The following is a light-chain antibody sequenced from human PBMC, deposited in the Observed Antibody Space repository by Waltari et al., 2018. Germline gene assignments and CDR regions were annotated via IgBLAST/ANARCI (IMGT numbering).Light chain of an antibody. CDR2: DVS. CDR3: SSYTTSRVL. V-gene: IGLV2-14*03. CDR1: SSDIGGYNY. Sequence: QSALTQPASVSGSPGQSLTISCTGTSSDIGGYNYVSWYQQHTGKAPKVIIYDVSTRPAGVSNRFSGSKSANTASLTISGLQAEDEADYYCSSYTTSRVLFGGGTKLTVL. J-gene: IGLJ2*01.